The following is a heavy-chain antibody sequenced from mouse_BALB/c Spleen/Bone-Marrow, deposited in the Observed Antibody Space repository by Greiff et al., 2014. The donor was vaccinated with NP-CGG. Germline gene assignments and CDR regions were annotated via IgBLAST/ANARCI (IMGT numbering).Heavy chain of an antibody. CDR1: GFDFSRYW. CDR2: INPDSGTI. D-gene: IGHD2-3*01. Sequence: EVMLVESGGGQVQPGGSLKLSCAASGFDFSRYWMTWVRQAPGKGLEWIGEINPDSGTINYTPSLKDKFIISRNNAKNTLYLQMSKVRSEDTALYYCARNGYYGWIAYWGQGTLVTVSA. CDR3: ARNGYYGWIAY. J-gene: IGHJ3*01. V-gene: IGHV4-1*02.